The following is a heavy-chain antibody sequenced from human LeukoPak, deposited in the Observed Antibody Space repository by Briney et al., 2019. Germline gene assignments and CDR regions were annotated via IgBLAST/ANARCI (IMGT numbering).Heavy chain of an antibody. CDR1: GFTFSSYG. Sequence: GGSLTLSCTVSGFTFSSYGFHWVRQAPGKGLQWMAFIRKDAGKTYYADSVKGRFSISRDISKNTLYLQMNSLRAEDTAVYYCARVRLGEISGWYIFDDCGQGTLGTVSS. V-gene: IGHV3-30*02. CDR2: IRKDAGKT. J-gene: IGHJ4*02. CDR3: ARVRLGEISGWYIFDD. D-gene: IGHD6-19*01.